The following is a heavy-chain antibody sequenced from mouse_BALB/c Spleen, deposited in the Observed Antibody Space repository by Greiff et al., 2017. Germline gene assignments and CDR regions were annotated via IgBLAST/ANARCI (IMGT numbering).Heavy chain of an antibody. J-gene: IGHJ3*01. CDR3: ARSGVRRAWFAY. CDR1: GFNIKDTY. Sequence: VQLQQSGAELVKPGASVKLSCTASGFNIKDTYMHWVKQRPEQGLEWIGRIDPANGNTKYDPKFQGKATITAYTSSNTAYLQLSSLTSEDTAVYYCARSGVRRAWFAYWGQGTLVTVSA. V-gene: IGHV14-3*02. D-gene: IGHD2-14*01. CDR2: IDPANGNT.